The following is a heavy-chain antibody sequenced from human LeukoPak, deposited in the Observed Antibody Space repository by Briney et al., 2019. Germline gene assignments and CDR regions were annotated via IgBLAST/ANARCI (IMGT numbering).Heavy chain of an antibody. D-gene: IGHD7-27*01. V-gene: IGHV1-2*02. CDR3: AGFGSNWGFRYFDL. Sequence: ASVKDSCKASGYTFTGYYMHWVRQAPGQGLEWMGWINPNSGGTNYAQKFQGRVTMARDTSISTAYMELSRLRSDDTAVYYCAGFGSNWGFRYFDLWGRGTLVTVSS. CDR2: INPNSGGT. J-gene: IGHJ2*01. CDR1: GYTFTGYY.